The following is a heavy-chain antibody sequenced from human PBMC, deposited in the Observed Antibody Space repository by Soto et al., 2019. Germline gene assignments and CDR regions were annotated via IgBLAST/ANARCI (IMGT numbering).Heavy chain of an antibody. CDR2: INSDGSST. CDR1: GFTFSSYW. CDR3: AREPSASSGWYRGPYYYGMDG. V-gene: IGHV3-74*01. Sequence: EVQLVESGGGLVQPGGSLRLSCAASGFTFSSYWMHWVRQAPGKGLVWVSRINSDGSSTSYADSVKGRFTISRDNAKNTLYLQMNSLRAEDTAVYYCAREPSASSGWYRGPYYYGMDGWGQGTTVTVSS. D-gene: IGHD6-19*01. J-gene: IGHJ6*02.